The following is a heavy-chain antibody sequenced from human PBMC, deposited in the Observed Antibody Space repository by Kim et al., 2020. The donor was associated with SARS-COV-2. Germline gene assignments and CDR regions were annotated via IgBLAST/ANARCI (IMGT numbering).Heavy chain of an antibody. CDR2: IIPIFGTA. V-gene: IGHV1-69*13. D-gene: IGHD3-9*01. Sequence: SVKVSCKASGGTFSSYAISWVRQAPGQGLEWMGGIIPIFGTANYAQKFQGRVTITADESTSTAYMELSSLRSEDTAVYYCATYYDILTGYTNYYYYGMDVWGQGTTVTVSS. CDR1: GGTFSSYA. CDR3: ATYYDILTGYTNYYYYGMDV. J-gene: IGHJ6*02.